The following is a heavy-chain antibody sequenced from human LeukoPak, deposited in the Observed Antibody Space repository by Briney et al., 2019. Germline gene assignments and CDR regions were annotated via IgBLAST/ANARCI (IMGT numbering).Heavy chain of an antibody. CDR1: GDSVSSNSAA. D-gene: IGHD5-18*01. Sequence: SQTLSLTCAISGDSVSSNSAAWNWIRQSPSRGLEWLGRTYYRSKWYNDYAVSVKSRITINPDTSKNQFSLRLNSVTPEDTAVYYCARAGGGYSYGLKPDNWFDPWGQGTLVTVSS. CDR2: TYYRSKWYN. V-gene: IGHV6-1*01. CDR3: ARAGGGYSYGLKPDNWFDP. J-gene: IGHJ5*02.